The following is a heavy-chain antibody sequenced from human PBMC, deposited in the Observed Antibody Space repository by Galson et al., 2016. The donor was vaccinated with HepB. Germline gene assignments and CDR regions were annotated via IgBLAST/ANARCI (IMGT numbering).Heavy chain of an antibody. CDR3: ASPGGPYYYHAMDV. Sequence: SLRLSCAASGFTFSRYWMHWVRQPPGKGLVWVSRINSDGSSTSYADSVKGRFTIPRDNAKNTLYLQMNSLRAEDTAVYYCASPGGPYYYHAMDVWGPGTTVTVSS. CDR2: INSDGSST. V-gene: IGHV3-74*01. D-gene: IGHD3-10*01. CDR1: GFTFSRYW. J-gene: IGHJ6*02.